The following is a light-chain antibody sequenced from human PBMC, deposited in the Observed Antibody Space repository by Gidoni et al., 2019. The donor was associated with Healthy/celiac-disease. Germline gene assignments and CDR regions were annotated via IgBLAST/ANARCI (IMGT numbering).Light chain of an antibody. CDR1: QSISSY. CDR3: QQSYSTPLT. CDR2: AAS. Sequence: IQLSQSPSSLSASVGDRVNITCRASQSISSYLNWYQQKPGKAPKLLIYAASSLQSGVPSRFSGSGYGTDFTLTISSLQPEDFATYYCQQSYSTPLTFGGGTKVEIK. J-gene: IGKJ4*01. V-gene: IGKV1-39*01.